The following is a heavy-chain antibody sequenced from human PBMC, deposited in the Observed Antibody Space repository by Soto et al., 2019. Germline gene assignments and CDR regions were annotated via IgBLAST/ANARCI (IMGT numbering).Heavy chain of an antibody. Sequence: GESLKISCKGSGYSFTSYWIGWVRQMPGKGLEWMGIIYPGDSDTRYSPSFQGQVSISADKSISTAYLQWSSLKASDTAMYYCASSPQGYCSGGSCRLPHFDYWGQGTLVPSPQ. D-gene: IGHD2-15*01. CDR1: GYSFTSYW. V-gene: IGHV5-51*01. J-gene: IGHJ4*02. CDR3: ASSPQGYCSGGSCRLPHFDY. CDR2: IYPGDSDT.